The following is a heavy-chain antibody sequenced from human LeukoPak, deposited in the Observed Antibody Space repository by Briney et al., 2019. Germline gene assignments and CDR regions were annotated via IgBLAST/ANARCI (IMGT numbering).Heavy chain of an antibody. CDR1: GESISDYY. Sequence: SETLSLTCAVYGESISDYYWTWIRQFPGKGLEWIGEIHHSKGTNYNPSLKSRLTMSVDRSKNQFSLKLSSVTAADTAIYYCVRAAAAAAGRAFDYWAQGGLVPVSS. J-gene: IGHJ4*02. CDR2: IHHSKGT. D-gene: IGHD3-10*01. V-gene: IGHV4-34*01. CDR3: VRAAAAAAGRAFDY.